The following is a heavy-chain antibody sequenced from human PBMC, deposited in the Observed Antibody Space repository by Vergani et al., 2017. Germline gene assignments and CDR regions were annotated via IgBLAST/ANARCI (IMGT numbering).Heavy chain of an antibody. Sequence: EVQLVESGGGLVQPGRSLRLSCAASGFTFDDYAMHWARQAPGKGLEWVSGISWNSGSTGYADSVKGRFTISRDNAKNSLYLQMNSLRAEDTALYYCAKDPRFLEWLSVGWFDPWGQGTLVTVSS. J-gene: IGHJ5*02. CDR2: ISWNSGST. D-gene: IGHD3-3*01. CDR3: AKDPRFLEWLSVGWFDP. V-gene: IGHV3-9*01. CDR1: GFTFDDYA.